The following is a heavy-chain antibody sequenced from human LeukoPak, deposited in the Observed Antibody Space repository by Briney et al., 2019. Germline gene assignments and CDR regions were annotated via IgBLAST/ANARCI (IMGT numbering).Heavy chain of an antibody. CDR1: GFTFSSYA. D-gene: IGHD2-21*02. CDR2: ISGSGGST. Sequence: GGSLRLSCAASGFTFSSYAMSWVRQAPGKGLEWVSAISGSGGSTYYADSVKGRFTISRENSKNTLYLQMNSLRPTDPAVYDCAKAGRWVTEGFDHWGQGTLVTVSS. J-gene: IGHJ4*02. V-gene: IGHV3-23*01. CDR3: AKAGRWVTEGFDH.